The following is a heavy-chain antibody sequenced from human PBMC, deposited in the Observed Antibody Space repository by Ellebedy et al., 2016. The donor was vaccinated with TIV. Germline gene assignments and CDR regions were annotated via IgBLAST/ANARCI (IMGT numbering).Heavy chain of an antibody. Sequence: SVKVSXXASGGTFSSYAISWVRQAPGQGLEWMGRIIPILGIANYAQKFQGRVTITADKSTSTAYMELSSLRSEDTAVYYCAGDGSGSYYSPAPGYWGQGTLVTVSS. D-gene: IGHD3-10*01. CDR3: AGDGSGSYYSPAPGY. CDR1: GGTFSSYA. CDR2: IIPILGIA. J-gene: IGHJ4*02. V-gene: IGHV1-69*04.